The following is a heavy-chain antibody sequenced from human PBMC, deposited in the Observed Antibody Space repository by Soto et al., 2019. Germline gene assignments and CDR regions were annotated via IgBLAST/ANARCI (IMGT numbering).Heavy chain of an antibody. J-gene: IGHJ4*02. Sequence: VQLLESGGGLVQPGGSLRLSCATFGFTFKTYAMTWVRQAPGKGLEWVAVISGSGGTIYYADSVKGRFTISRDNSKDTVYLQMNSLRADDTALYYCAKDKSAWGFLDFWGQGTQVTVSP. CDR1: GFTFKTYA. CDR2: ISGSGGTI. V-gene: IGHV3-23*01. CDR3: AKDKSAWGFLDF. D-gene: IGHD7-27*01.